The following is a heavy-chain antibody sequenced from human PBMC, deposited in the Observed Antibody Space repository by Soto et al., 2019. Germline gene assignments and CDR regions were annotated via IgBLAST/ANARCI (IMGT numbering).Heavy chain of an antibody. CDR1: GGSISSSSW. CDR3: ARVRLGFDV. V-gene: IGHV4-4*07. J-gene: IGHJ6*02. Sequence: SETLSLTCAVSGGSISSSSWWSWIRQPAGKGLEWIGRIYTSGSTNYNPSLKSRVTMSVDTSKNQFSLKLSSVTAADTAVYYCARVRLGFDVWGQGTTVTVSS. D-gene: IGHD3-16*01. CDR2: IYTSGST.